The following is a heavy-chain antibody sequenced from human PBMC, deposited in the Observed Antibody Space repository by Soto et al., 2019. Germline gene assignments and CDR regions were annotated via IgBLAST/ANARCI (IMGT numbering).Heavy chain of an antibody. Sequence: LRLSCAASGFTFSSYSMNLVRQAPGKGLEWVSSISSSGSYTYYADSVKGRFTISRDNAKNSLYLQMNSLRAEDTAVYYCARIIGYGYHYYGMEVWGQGTTVTVSS. J-gene: IGHJ6*02. CDR2: ISSSGSYT. V-gene: IGHV3-21*01. CDR1: GFTFSSYS. D-gene: IGHD5-18*01. CDR3: ARIIGYGYHYYGMEV.